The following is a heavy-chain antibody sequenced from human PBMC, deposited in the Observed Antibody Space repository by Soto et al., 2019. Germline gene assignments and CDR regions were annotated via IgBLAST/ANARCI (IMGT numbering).Heavy chain of an antibody. D-gene: IGHD5-12*01. Sequence: ASVKVSCKASGGTFGSYAISWVRQAPGQGLEWMGGIIPIFGTANYAQKFQGRVTITADKSTSTAYMELSSLRSEDTAVYYCTYSGYDRSLYYYGMDVWGQGTTVTVSS. CDR1: GGTFGSYA. J-gene: IGHJ6*02. CDR2: IIPIFGTA. CDR3: TYSGYDRSLYYYGMDV. V-gene: IGHV1-69*06.